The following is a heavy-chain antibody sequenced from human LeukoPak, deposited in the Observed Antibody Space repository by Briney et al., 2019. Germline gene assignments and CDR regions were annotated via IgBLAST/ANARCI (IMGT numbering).Heavy chain of an antibody. V-gene: IGHV3-7*04. CDR1: GFTFTNNW. CDR3: ARGRAIDI. Sequence: GGFLRLSCAASGFTFTNNWMTWVRQAPGKGLEWVANIKPDDSEIYYVASVKGRFTISRDNAKNSVYLQMNSLRAEDTAVYYCARGRAIDIWGRGTMVIVSS. CDR2: IKPDDSEI. J-gene: IGHJ3*02.